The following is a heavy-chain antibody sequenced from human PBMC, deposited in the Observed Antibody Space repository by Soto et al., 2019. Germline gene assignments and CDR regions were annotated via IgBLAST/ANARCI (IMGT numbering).Heavy chain of an antibody. CDR3: ARDVTISGTRWFDP. Sequence: QVQLVQSGAEVKKPGASVKVSCKASGYTLSSYGISWVRQAPGQGLEWMGWISGDNGNTEYAQKAQDRVTMTTDPGKNTAYMELRSLRADDTAVYFCARDVTISGTRWFDPWGQGTLVTVSS. D-gene: IGHD5-12*01. CDR2: ISGDNGNT. V-gene: IGHV1-18*04. CDR1: GYTLSSYG. J-gene: IGHJ5*02.